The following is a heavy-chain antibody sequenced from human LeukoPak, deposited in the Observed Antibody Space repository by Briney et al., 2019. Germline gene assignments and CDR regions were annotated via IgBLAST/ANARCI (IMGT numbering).Heavy chain of an antibody. CDR2: IIPIFGTA. J-gene: IGHJ6*03. Sequence: SVKVSCKASGGTFCSYAIGWVRQAPGQGLEWMGGIIPIFGTANYAQKFQGRVTITTDESTSTAYMELSSLRSEDTAVYYCARDFRGGDIYYYYYMDVWGKGTTVTVSS. D-gene: IGHD3-9*01. V-gene: IGHV1-69*05. CDR3: ARDFRGGDIYYYYYMDV. CDR1: GGTFCSYA.